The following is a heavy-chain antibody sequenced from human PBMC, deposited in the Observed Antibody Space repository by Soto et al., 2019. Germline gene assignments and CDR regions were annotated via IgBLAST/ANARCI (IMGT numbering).Heavy chain of an antibody. V-gene: IGHV1-69*01. CDR1: GGTFSSYA. CDR3: ARHLGYCSGGSCYWGGWFDP. D-gene: IGHD2-15*01. CDR2: IIPIFGTA. Sequence: QVQLVQSGAEVKKPGSSVKVSCKASGGTFSSYAISWVRQAPGQGLEWMGGIIPIFGTANYAQKFQGRVTIPAAESTSTAYMELSSLRSEDTAVYYCARHLGYCSGGSCYWGGWFDPWGQGTLVTVSS. J-gene: IGHJ5*02.